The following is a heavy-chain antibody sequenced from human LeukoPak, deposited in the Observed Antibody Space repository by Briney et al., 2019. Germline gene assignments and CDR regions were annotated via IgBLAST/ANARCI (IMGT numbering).Heavy chain of an antibody. D-gene: IGHD3-3*01. J-gene: IGHJ4*02. CDR2: IYYSGST. CDR1: GGSISSSSYY. CDR3: ARVAFWSGLWYFDY. Sequence: SETLSLTCTVSGGSISSSSYYWGWIRQPPGKGLEWIGSIYYSGSTYYNPSFKSRVTISVDTSKNQFSLKLSSVTAADTAVYCCARVAFWSGLWYFDYWGQGTLVTVSS. V-gene: IGHV4-39*07.